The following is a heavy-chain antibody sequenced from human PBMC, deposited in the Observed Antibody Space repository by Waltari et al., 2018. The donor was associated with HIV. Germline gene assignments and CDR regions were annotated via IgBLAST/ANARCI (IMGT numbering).Heavy chain of an antibody. D-gene: IGHD2-8*02. CDR3: TSGHVSGGVDF. CDR1: GFTFANYA. Sequence: EVQLVESGGGLVQPGRSLRISCKVSGFTFANYALNWFRQAPGKGLEWVAFIGSKDYPGSIEYAPSVRGRFVVSRDDSKNIAYLQMDSLRSDDTAVYYCTSGHVSGGVDFWGPGTLVSVSS. CDR2: IGSKDYPGSI. J-gene: IGHJ4*02. V-gene: IGHV3-49*03.